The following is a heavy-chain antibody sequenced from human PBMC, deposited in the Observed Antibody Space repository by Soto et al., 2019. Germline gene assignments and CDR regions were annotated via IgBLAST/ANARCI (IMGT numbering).Heavy chain of an antibody. CDR1: GYTFTYYW. Sequence: GESLKISREGSGYTFTYYWIGWVRQMPGKGLEWMGVTFPFDSDTRYSPSFQGRVTISAVQSTNTADLELSRLQASDTAIYYGGRHYGGATTGIDYWGQGTLVTVS. V-gene: IGHV5-51*01. CDR2: TFPFDSDT. D-gene: IGHD1-26*01. CDR3: GRHYGGATTGIDY. J-gene: IGHJ4*01.